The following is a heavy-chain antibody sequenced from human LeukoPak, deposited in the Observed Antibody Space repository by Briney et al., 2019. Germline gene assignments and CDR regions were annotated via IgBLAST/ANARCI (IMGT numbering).Heavy chain of an antibody. V-gene: IGHV3-7*01. CDR3: AELGITMIGGV. J-gene: IGHJ6*04. Sequence: GGSLRLSCAASGFTFSSYWMSWVRQAPGKGREWVANIKQDGSEKYYVDSVKGRFTISRDNAKNSLYLQMNSLRAEDTAVCYCAELGITMIGGVWGKGTTVTISS. CDR2: IKQDGSEK. D-gene: IGHD3-10*02. CDR1: GFTFSSYW.